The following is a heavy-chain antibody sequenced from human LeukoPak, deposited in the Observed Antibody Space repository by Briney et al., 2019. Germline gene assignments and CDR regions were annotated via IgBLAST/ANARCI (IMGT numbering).Heavy chain of an antibody. D-gene: IGHD2-21*02. CDR1: GGSISSGSYY. V-gene: IGHV4-61*02. Sequence: PSETLSLTCTVSGGSISSGSYYWRWIRQPAGKGLEWIGGIYTSGSTNYNPSLKSRVTISVDKSKNQFSLKLSSVTAADTAVYYCARGGLVVTARYAFDIWGQGTMVTVSS. J-gene: IGHJ3*02. CDR2: IYTSGST. CDR3: ARGGLVVTARYAFDI.